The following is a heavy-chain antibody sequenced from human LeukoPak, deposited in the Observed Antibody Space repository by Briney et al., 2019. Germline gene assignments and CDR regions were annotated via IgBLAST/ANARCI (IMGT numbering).Heavy chain of an antibody. CDR2: FNPNSGGT. V-gene: IGHV1-2*02. CDR3: ARIGISARGTNFHH. D-gene: IGHD6-13*01. Sequence: ASVKVSCKASGYTFTGYYMHWVRQAPGQGLEWMGWFNPNSGGTNYAQKFQGRVTMTRDTSISTAYMELSRLRSDDTALYYCARIGISARGTNFHHWGQGTLVTVSS. CDR1: GYTFTGYY. J-gene: IGHJ1*01.